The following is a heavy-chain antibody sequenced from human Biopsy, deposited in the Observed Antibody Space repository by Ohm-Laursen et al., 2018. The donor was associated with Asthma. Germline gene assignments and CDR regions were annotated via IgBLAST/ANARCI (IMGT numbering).Heavy chain of an antibody. J-gene: IGHJ4*02. D-gene: IGHD3-22*01. Sequence: SLRLSCAASGFSFSNFAIHWVRQAPGKGLEWVGVISKDASTQDYADSVKGRFTTARDNSKNTLDLQMNSLREEDTAVYYCARDFYDSSGYLHFDYWGQGTLVTVSS. CDR2: ISKDASTQ. CDR3: ARDFYDSSGYLHFDY. V-gene: IGHV3-30*01. CDR1: GFSFSNFA.